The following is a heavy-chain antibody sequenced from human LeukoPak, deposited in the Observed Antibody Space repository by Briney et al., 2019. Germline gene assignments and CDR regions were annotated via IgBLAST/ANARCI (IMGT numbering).Heavy chain of an antibody. CDR2: MRSGGTT. Sequence: PGGSLRLSCAAFGFIVSSNYMSWVRQAPGKGLEWVSVMRSGGTTSYADSVKGRFTISRDSSKNMLYLQMNSLRAEDTAVYFCARGGGLDVWGQGATVTVSS. V-gene: IGHV3-53*01. J-gene: IGHJ6*02. CDR1: GFIVSSNY. D-gene: IGHD3-16*01. CDR3: ARGGGLDV.